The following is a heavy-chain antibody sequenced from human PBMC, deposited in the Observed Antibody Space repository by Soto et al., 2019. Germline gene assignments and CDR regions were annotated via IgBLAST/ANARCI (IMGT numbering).Heavy chain of an antibody. CDR2: ISPLKGRT. Sequence: QVQLVQSGPDLKRPGASMKVSCKSSGYTFTSYGISWVRQAPGQGLEWMAWISPLKGRTQYSQKAQGRVTLSTGTSSNTAYMEMTTLRVDDTAVYYCAMDYGDRPEYFKHWGQGPLVTVS. D-gene: IGHD4-17*01. CDR3: AMDYGDRPEYFKH. J-gene: IGHJ1*01. V-gene: IGHV1-18*04. CDR1: GYTFTSYG.